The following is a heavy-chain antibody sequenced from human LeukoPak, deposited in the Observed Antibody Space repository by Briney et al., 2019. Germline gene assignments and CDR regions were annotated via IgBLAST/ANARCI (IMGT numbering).Heavy chain of an antibody. D-gene: IGHD6-6*01. V-gene: IGHV4-59*01. CDR2: IYYSGST. Sequence: RTSETLSLTCAVYGGSFSGYYWSWIRQPPGKGLEWIGYIYYSGSTNYNPSLKSRVTISVDTSKNQFSLKLSSVTAADTAVYYCASHLGEYSSSSAAFDIWGQGTMVTVSS. CDR3: ASHLGEYSSSSAAFDI. CDR1: GGSFSGYY. J-gene: IGHJ3*02.